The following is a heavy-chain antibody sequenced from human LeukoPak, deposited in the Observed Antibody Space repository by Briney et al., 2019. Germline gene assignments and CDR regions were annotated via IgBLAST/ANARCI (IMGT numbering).Heavy chain of an antibody. Sequence: GGSLRLSCAASGFTFSSYWMHWVRHAPGKGLVWVSRINSDGSSTSYADSVKGRFTISRDNAKNTLYLQMNSLRAEDTAVYYCARDAGTGWERYYFDYWGQGTLVTVSS. J-gene: IGHJ4*02. CDR2: INSDGSST. V-gene: IGHV3-74*01. CDR1: GFTFSSYW. D-gene: IGHD1-14*01. CDR3: ARDAGTGWERYYFDY.